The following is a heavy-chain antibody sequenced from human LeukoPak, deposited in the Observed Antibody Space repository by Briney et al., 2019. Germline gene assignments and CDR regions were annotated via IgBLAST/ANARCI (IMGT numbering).Heavy chain of an antibody. CDR2: IYSSGTT. CDR3: ARSSRVTDYFDY. CDR1: GGSISSGSYY. D-gene: IGHD2-21*02. J-gene: IGHJ4*02. V-gene: IGHV4-61*02. Sequence: SETLSLTCTVSGGSISSGSYYWSWIRQPAGKGLEWIGRIYSSGTTNYNPSLKSRVTISVDMSKNQFSLKLISVTAADTAVYHCARSSRVTDYFDYLAQGSLVTVSS.